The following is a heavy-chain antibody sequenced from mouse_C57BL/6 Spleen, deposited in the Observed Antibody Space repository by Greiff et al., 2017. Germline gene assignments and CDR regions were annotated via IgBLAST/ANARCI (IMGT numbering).Heavy chain of an antibody. D-gene: IGHD4-1*01. J-gene: IGHJ1*03. CDR3: ARGRTGTRYFDV. Sequence: QVQLQQPGAELVRPGTSVKLSCKASGYTFTSYWMHWVKQRPGQGLEWIGVIDPSDSYTNYNQKFKGKATLTVDTSSSTAYMQLSSLTSEDSAVYYCARGRTGTRYFDVWGTGTTVTVSS. V-gene: IGHV1-59*01. CDR2: IDPSDSYT. CDR1: GYTFTSYW.